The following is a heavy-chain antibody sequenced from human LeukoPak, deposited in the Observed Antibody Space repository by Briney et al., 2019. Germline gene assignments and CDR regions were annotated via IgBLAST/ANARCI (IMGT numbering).Heavy chain of an antibody. CDR2: IKQDGREK. CDR3: ARGGLGGAFDY. Sequence: GGSLRLSCAASGFTFSNYWMSWVRQAPGKGLGWAANIKQDGREKDYVDSVKGRFTISRDNAKKSLYLQMDSLRAEDTAMYYCARGGLGGAFDYWGQGSLVTVSS. D-gene: IGHD3/OR15-3a*01. J-gene: IGHJ4*02. V-gene: IGHV3-7*01. CDR1: GFTFSNYW.